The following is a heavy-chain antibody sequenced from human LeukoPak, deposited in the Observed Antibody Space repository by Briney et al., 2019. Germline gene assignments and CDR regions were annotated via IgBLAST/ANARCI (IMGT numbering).Heavy chain of an antibody. V-gene: IGHV4-34*01. J-gene: IGHJ4*02. CDR1: GGSFSGYY. D-gene: IGHD3-22*01. Sequence: PSETLSLTCAVYGGSFSGYYWSWIRQPPGKGLEWIGEINHSGSTNYNPSLKSRVTISVDTSKNQFSLKLSSVTAADTAVYYCARHRPGTYYYDSSGYEIDYWGQGTLVTVSS. CDR2: INHSGST. CDR3: ARHRPGTYYYDSSGYEIDY.